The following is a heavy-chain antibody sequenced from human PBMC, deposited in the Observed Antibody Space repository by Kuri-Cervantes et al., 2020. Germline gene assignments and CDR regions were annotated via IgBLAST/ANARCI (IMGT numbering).Heavy chain of an antibody. CDR2: ISTDGGRQ. V-gene: IGHV3-30-3*01. D-gene: IGHD3-9*01. CDR3: ARGHLSFDFDP. CDR1: GFTFSNYA. J-gene: IGHJ5*02. Sequence: GESLKISCAASGFTFSNYAIHWVRQAPDKGLEWVAAISTDGGRQYYLDSVRGRFTVSRDNSHNTLFLQMDSLRPEDTAVYYCARGHLSFDFDPWGQGTLVTVSS.